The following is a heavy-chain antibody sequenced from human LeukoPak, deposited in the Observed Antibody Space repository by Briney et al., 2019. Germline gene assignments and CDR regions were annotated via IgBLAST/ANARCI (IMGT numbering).Heavy chain of an antibody. J-gene: IGHJ4*02. V-gene: IGHV3-7*03. CDR1: GFTFSSNW. Sequence: GGSLRLSCAASGFTFSSNWMSWVRQAPGKGLEWVANIKQDGSEKYYVDSVKGRFTISRDNAENLLFLQMNSLRAEDTAVYYCAREAWSSAWYWGQGTLVTVSS. D-gene: IGHD6-19*01. CDR3: AREAWSSAWY. CDR2: IKQDGSEK.